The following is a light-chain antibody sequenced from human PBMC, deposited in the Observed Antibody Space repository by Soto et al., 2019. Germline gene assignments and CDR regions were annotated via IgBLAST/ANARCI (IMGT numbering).Light chain of an antibody. V-gene: IGLV1-40*01. Sequence: QSVLTQPPSVSGAPGQRVTISCTGSSSNIGAGYDVHWYQQLPGTAPKLLIYGNSNRPSGVPDRFSGSKSGTSASLAITGLQAEDEADYYCQSYDISLSVVVFGGGNKLTVL. CDR2: GNS. J-gene: IGLJ2*01. CDR3: QSYDISLSVVV. CDR1: SSNIGAGYD.